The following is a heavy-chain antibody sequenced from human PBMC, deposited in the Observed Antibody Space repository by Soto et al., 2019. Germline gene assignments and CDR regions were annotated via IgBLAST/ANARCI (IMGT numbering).Heavy chain of an antibody. V-gene: IGHV1-3*01. CDR3: ARGGSLYWYFDL. Sequence: QVQLVQSGAEVKKPGASVKVSCKASGYTFTNYAMHWVRQAPGQRLEWMGWINAGNGNTKYSQKFQGRVTITRDTAASTAYMELSSLISEDRAVYYCARGGSLYWYFDLLGRGTLVTVSS. CDR1: GYTFTNYA. CDR2: INAGNGNT. J-gene: IGHJ2*01. D-gene: IGHD1-26*01.